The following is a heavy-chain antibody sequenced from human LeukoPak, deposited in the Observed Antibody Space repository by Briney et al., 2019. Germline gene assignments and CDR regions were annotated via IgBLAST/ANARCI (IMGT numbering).Heavy chain of an antibody. D-gene: IGHD1-26*01. V-gene: IGHV3-11*01. CDR3: TAERGSYYVY. CDR2: ISRSGSTK. J-gene: IGHJ4*02. Sequence: GGSLRLSYAASGFTFSDYNMRWIRQAPGKGLEWVSSISRSGSTKYYADSVKGRFTISRDNAKNSLFLQMNSLRAEDTAVYYCTAERGSYYVYWGQGTLVTVSS. CDR1: GFTFSDYN.